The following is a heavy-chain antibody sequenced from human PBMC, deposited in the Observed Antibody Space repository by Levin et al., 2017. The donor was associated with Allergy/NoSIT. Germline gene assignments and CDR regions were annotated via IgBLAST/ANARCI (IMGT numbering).Heavy chain of an antibody. CDR1: GYTFSSHG. CDR3: ARVLVSVNVRGNQLLRLDERLYYGMDV. CDR2: LLFSLLPP. V-gene: IGHV1-18*01. J-gene: IGHJ6*02. D-gene: IGHD2-2*01. Sequence: SLKVSRKASGYTFSSHGINWIRQAPGQGLEWMVCLLFSLLPPPSLPPFPFIFTMTTDTSTSTAYMELRSLTSDDTAVYYCARVLVSVNVRGNQLLRLDERLYYGMDVWGQGTTVTVSS.